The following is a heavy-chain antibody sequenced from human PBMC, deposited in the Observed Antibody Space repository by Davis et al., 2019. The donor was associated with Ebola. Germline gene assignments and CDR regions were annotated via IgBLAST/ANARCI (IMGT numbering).Heavy chain of an antibody. V-gene: IGHV5-51*01. CDR2: IYPGDSDT. J-gene: IGHJ4*02. CDR3: AGGLYFSGGSCYSVDY. Sequence: TVSCKGSGYSFTSYWIGWVRQMPGKGLEWMGIIYPGDSDTRYSPSFQGQVTISADKSISTAYLQWSSLKASDTAMYYCAGGLYFSGGSCYSVDYWGQGTLVTVSS. D-gene: IGHD2-15*01. CDR1: GYSFTSYW.